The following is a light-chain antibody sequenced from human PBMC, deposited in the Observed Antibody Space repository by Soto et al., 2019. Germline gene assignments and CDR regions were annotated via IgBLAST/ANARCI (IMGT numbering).Light chain of an antibody. CDR2: AAS. Sequence: DIQMTQSPPSLSASVGDRVAITCRASQSIGKYLNWYQQKPGQAPKLLIYAASSLHSGVPSRFTGSGSGTDFTLTITSLQPEDFATYYCQQSFSALTFGGGTKLDIK. CDR1: QSIGKY. V-gene: IGKV1-39*01. CDR3: QQSFSALT. J-gene: IGKJ4*01.